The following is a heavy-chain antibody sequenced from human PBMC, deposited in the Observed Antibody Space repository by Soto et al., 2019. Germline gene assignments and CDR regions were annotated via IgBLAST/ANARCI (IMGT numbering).Heavy chain of an antibody. CDR3: ARALILTGYYIHDAFDI. CDR2: IYYSGST. V-gene: IGHV4-61*08. CDR1: GGSISRGDYY. D-gene: IGHD3-9*01. Sequence: SETLSLTCTVSGGSISRGDYYWSWIRQPPGKGLEWIGYIYYSGSTNYNPSLKSRVTISVDTSKNQFSLKLSSVTAADTAVYYCARALILTGYYIHDAFDIWGQGTMVT. J-gene: IGHJ3*02.